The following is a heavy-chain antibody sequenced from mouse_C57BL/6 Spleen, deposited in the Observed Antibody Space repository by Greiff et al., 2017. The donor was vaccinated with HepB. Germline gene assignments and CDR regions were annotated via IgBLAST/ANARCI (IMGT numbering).Heavy chain of an antibody. J-gene: IGHJ2*01. CDR3: ARIPVTTVVATGYFDY. D-gene: IGHD1-1*01. CDR1: GFSLTSYG. Sequence: VQLQQSGPGLVQPSQSLSITCTVSGFSLTSYGVHWVRQSPGKGLEWLGVIWSGGSTAYNAAFISRLSISKDNSKSQVFFKMNSLQADDTAIYYCARIPVTTVVATGYFDYWGQGTTLTVSS. CDR2: IWSGGST. V-gene: IGHV2-2*01.